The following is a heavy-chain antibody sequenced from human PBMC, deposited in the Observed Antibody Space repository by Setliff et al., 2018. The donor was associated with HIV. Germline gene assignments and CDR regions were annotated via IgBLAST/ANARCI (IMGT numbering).Heavy chain of an antibody. CDR2: IKSKIDGGTT. Sequence: GGSLRLSCAASGFTFSTAYMSWVRQAPGKGLEWVGRIKSKIDGGTTDYAAPVKGRFTISRDDSKNTLYLQMNSLRVEDTAVYYCARQAADYWGQGTLVTVSS. CDR1: GFTFSTAY. D-gene: IGHD6-25*01. V-gene: IGHV3-15*01. J-gene: IGHJ4*02. CDR3: ARQAADY.